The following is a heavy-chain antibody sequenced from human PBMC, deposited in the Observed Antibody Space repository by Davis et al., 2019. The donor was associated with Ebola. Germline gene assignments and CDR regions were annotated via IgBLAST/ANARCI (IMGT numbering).Heavy chain of an antibody. V-gene: IGHV4-59*01. CDR3: ARDGLITGTTYYYGMDV. CDR2: IHSTGST. J-gene: IGHJ6*02. Sequence: SETLSLTCSVSGDSMPNYYWSWIRQSPVKGLEWIGYIHSTGSTNYNPSLKSRVTISVDTSKNQFSLKLSSVTAADTAVYYCARDGLITGTTYYYGMDVWGQGTTVTVSS. CDR1: GDSMPNYY. D-gene: IGHD1-7*01.